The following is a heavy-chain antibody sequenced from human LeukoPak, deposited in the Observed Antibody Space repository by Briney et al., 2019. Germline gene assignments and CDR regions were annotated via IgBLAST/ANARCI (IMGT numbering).Heavy chain of an antibody. CDR1: GFTFSSSA. D-gene: IGHD5-24*01. V-gene: IGHV3-23*01. CDR2: ISGSGSGGST. CDR3: AKSGYNRFDY. J-gene: IGHJ4*02. Sequence: AGSLRLYCAASGFTFSSSAMSWVHQAPGKGLEWVSNISGSGSGGSTYYADSVKGRFTISRDNSKNTLYLQMNSLRAEDTAVYYCAKSGYNRFDYWGQGTLVTVSS.